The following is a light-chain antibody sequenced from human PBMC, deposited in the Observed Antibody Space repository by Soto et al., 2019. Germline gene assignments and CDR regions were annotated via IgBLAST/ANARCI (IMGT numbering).Light chain of an antibody. Sequence: DIQTTQSPSTLSASVGDRVTITCRASHSISSWLAWYQQKPGKAPKLLIFDASSLESGVPSRFSGSGSGTEFTITISSLQPDDFATYYCQQYNSYSFGQGTKLEIK. CDR1: HSISSW. CDR2: DAS. V-gene: IGKV1-5*01. CDR3: QQYNSYS. J-gene: IGKJ2*01.